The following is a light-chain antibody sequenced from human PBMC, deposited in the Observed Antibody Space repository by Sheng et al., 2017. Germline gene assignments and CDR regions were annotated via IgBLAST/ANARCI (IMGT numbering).Light chain of an antibody. CDR3: QVWDSSDYV. J-gene: IGLJ1*01. Sequence: SYVLTQPPSVSVAPGETAKITCGGNNIVSKSVHWYQQKPGQAPVXVIYYESDRPSGIPERFSGSNSENTATLTISRVEAGDEANYYCQVWDSSDYVFGTGTKVTVL. CDR2: YES. CDR1: NIVSKS. V-gene: IGLV3-21*04.